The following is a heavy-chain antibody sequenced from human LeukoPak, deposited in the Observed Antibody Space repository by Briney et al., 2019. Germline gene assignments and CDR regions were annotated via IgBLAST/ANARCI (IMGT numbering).Heavy chain of an antibody. D-gene: IGHD2-2*01. J-gene: IGHJ4*02. Sequence: GASVKVSCKASGYTFTSYGISWVRQAPGQGLEWMGWISAYNGNTNYAQKLQGRVTMTTDTSTSTAYMEVRSLRSDDTAVYYCARNRCSSTSCYDDNWGQGTLVTVSS. CDR1: GYTFTSYG. CDR3: ARNRCSSTSCYDDN. CDR2: ISAYNGNT. V-gene: IGHV1-18*01.